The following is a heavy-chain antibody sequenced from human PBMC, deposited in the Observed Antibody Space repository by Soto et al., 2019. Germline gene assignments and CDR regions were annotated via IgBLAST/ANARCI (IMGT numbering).Heavy chain of an antibody. J-gene: IGHJ4*02. CDR1: GFTFSSYA. D-gene: IGHD3-16*02. V-gene: IGHV3-23*01. CDR3: AKDRDMITFGGVIVIPYFDY. CDR2: ISGSGGST. Sequence: EVQLLESGGGLVQPGGSLRLSCAASGFTFSSYAMSWVRQAPGKGLEWVSAISGSGGSTYYADSVKGRFTISRDNSKNTLYLQMNSLRAEDTAVYYCAKDRDMITFGGVIVIPYFDYWGQGTLVTVSS.